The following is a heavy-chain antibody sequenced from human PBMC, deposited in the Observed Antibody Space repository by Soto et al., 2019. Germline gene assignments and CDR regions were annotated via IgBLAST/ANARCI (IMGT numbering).Heavy chain of an antibody. CDR3: AKDRVTMVGYNAFDI. CDR1: GFTLSSYG. CDR2: FSGSGDST. V-gene: IGHV3-23*01. D-gene: IGHD3-22*01. Sequence: EVQLLESGGGLVQPGGSLRLSCAASGFTLSSYGMSWVRQAPGKGLEWVSGFSGSGDSTHYADSVKGRFTISRDNSKNTLYLQMNSLRAEDTAVYYCAKDRVTMVGYNAFDIWGQGTMVTVSS. J-gene: IGHJ3*02.